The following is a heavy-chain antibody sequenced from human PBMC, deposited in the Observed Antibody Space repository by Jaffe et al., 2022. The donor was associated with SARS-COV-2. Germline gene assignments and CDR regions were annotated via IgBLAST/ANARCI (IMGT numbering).Heavy chain of an antibody. CDR2: IIPILGIA. J-gene: IGHJ3*02. Sequence: QVQLVQSGAEVKKPGSSVKVSCKASGGTFSSYTISWVRQAPGQGLEWMGRIIPILGIANYAQKFQGRVTITADKSTSTAYMELSSLRSEDTAVYYCARDQGGGARPPAFDIWGQGTMVTVSS. CDR3: ARDQGGGARPPAFDI. D-gene: IGHD6-6*01. CDR1: GGTFSSYT. V-gene: IGHV1-69*08.